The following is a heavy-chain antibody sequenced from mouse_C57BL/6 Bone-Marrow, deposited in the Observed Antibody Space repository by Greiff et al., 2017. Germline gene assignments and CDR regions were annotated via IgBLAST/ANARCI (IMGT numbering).Heavy chain of an antibody. CDR1: GFTFSSYG. CDR2: ISSGGCYT. V-gene: IGHV5-6*01. CDR3: AIMITTFAY. Sequence: EVQLVESGGDLVKPGGSLKLSCAASGFTFSSYGMSWVRQTPEKRLAWVATISSGGCYTYYPDRVQGRFTISRGNAKNTLYLQMSSLKSEDTAMYYCAIMITTFAYWGQGTLVTVSA. J-gene: IGHJ3*01. D-gene: IGHD2-4*01.